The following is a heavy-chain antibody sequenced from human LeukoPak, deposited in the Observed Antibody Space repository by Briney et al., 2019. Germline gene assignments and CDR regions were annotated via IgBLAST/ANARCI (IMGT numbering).Heavy chain of an antibody. CDR3: ARGRVKAVVTPYYYYDMDV. CDR1: GYTFTSYD. Sequence: ASVKVSCKASGYTFTSYDINWVRQATGQGLEWMGWMNPNSGNTGYAQKFQGRVTMTRNTSISTAYMELSSLRSEDTAVYYCARGRVKAVVTPYYYYDMDVWGQGTTVTVSS. J-gene: IGHJ6*02. V-gene: IGHV1-8*01. D-gene: IGHD4-23*01. CDR2: MNPNSGNT.